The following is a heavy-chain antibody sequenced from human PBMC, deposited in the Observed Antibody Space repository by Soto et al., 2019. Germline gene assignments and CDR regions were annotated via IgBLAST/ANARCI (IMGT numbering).Heavy chain of an antibody. Sequence: GGSLRLSCEAFGFTFSTSIVHWVRQAPGKRLEWVAVVSYDGNNKYYADSVKGRFTISRDNSKNTLYLQMNSLRAEDTAVYYCAKALSPSYTIFGVVIADDAFDIWGQGTMVTVSS. D-gene: IGHD3-3*01. J-gene: IGHJ3*02. CDR1: GFTFSTSI. CDR2: VSYDGNNK. V-gene: IGHV3-30-3*01. CDR3: AKALSPSYTIFGVVIADDAFDI.